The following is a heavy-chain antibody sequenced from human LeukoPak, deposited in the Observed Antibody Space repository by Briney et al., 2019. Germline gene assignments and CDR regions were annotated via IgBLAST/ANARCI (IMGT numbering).Heavy chain of an antibody. V-gene: IGHV4-59*01. CDR3: ARGQYYYDSSGYRVGSWFDP. CDR2: IYYSGST. Sequence: SETLSLTCAVYGGSFSDYYWTWVRQPPGKGLEWIGYIYYSGSTNYNPSLKSRVTISVDTSKNQFSLKLSSVTAADTAVYYCARGQYYYDSSGYRVGSWFDPWGQGTLVTVSS. J-gene: IGHJ5*02. D-gene: IGHD3-22*01. CDR1: GGSFSDYY.